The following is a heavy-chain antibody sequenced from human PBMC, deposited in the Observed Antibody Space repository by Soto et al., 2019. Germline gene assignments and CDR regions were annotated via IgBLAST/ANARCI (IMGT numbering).Heavy chain of an antibody. CDR1: GGSISSSSYY. V-gene: IGHV4-39*01. Sequence: SETLSLTYIVSGGSISSSSYYWGWIRQPPGKGLEWIGSIYYSGSTYYNPSLKSRVTISVDTSKKQLSLKLSSVTAADTAVYYCWRNSERLQVNGMDVRGQGSTVIVSS. CDR2: IYYSGST. CDR3: WRNSERLQVNGMDV. J-gene: IGHJ6*02. D-gene: IGHD5-12*01.